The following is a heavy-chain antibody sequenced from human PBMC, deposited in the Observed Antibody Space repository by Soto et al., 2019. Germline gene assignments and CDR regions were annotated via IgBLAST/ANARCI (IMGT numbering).Heavy chain of an antibody. CDR1: GGSFSGYY. CDR3: ARSAVIVVVPAVHLAY. J-gene: IGHJ4*02. CDR2: INHSGST. D-gene: IGHD2-2*01. V-gene: IGHV4-34*01. Sequence: SETLSLTCAVYGGSFSGYYWSWIRQPPGKGLEWIGEINHSGSTNYNPSLKSRVTISVDTSKNQFSLKLSSVTAADTAVYYCARSAVIVVVPAVHLAYWGQGTLVTVSS.